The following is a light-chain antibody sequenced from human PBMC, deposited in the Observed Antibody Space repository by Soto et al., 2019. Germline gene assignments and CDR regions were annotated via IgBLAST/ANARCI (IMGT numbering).Light chain of an antibody. CDR1: SSNIGRNT. V-gene: IGLV1-44*01. Sequence: SVLTQPPSASGTPGQRVTISCSGSSSNIGRNTVSWYQQLPGTAPKLLIHSTNQRPSGVPDRFSGSKSGTSASLAFGGLQSEDEADYHCAVWDDSLNGYVFGTGTKVTVL. CDR3: AVWDDSLNGYV. J-gene: IGLJ1*01. CDR2: STN.